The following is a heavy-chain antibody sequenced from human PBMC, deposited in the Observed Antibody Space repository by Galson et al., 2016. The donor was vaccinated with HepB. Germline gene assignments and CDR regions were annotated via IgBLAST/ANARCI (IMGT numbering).Heavy chain of an antibody. D-gene: IGHD3-16*02. V-gene: IGHV3-15*01. CDR2: IKTRRFGGTT. CDR1: GFTFSDAW. J-gene: IGHJ4*02. CDR3: AKDIDIRAAGTLFDY. Sequence: SLRLSCAASGFTFSDAWMSWVRQAPGKGLEWVGRIKTRRFGGTTEYSSPVRGRFTISRDDSTNTLFLQMNSLKTEDTAIYYCAKDIDIRAAGTLFDYWGQGTLVTVSS.